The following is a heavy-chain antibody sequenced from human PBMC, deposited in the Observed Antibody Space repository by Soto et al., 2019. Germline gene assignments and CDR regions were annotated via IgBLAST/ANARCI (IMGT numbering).Heavy chain of an antibody. CDR3: ARVYDSSGHGCFDP. CDR1: GYTFTSYG. Sequence: ASVKVSCKASGYTFTSYGISWVRQAPGQGLEWMGWISAYNGNTNYAQKLQGRVTMTTDTSTSTAYMELRSLRSDDTAVYYCARVYDSSGHGCFDPCGQGTLVSVSS. D-gene: IGHD3-22*01. J-gene: IGHJ5*02. CDR2: ISAYNGNT. V-gene: IGHV1-18*01.